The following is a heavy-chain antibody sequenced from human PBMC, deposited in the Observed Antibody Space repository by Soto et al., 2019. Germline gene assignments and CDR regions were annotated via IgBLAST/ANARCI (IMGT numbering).Heavy chain of an antibody. CDR3: ARGWFGELTSFDY. CDR2: IIPIFGTA. Sequence: SVKVSCKASGDTFSSYAISWVRQAPGQGLEWMGGIIPIFGTANYAQKFQGRVTITADESTSTAYMELSSLRSEDTAVYYCARGWFGELTSFDYWGQGTLVTVSS. J-gene: IGHJ4*02. D-gene: IGHD3-10*01. CDR1: GDTFSSYA. V-gene: IGHV1-69*13.